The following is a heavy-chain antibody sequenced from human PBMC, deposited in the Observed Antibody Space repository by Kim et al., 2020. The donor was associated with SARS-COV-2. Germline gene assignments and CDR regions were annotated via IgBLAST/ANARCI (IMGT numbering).Heavy chain of an antibody. J-gene: IGHJ4*02. CDR3: AKDELAAAGMLDY. CDR1: GFTFSSYA. V-gene: IGHV3-23*03. Sequence: GGSLRLSCAASGFTFSSYAMSWVRQAPGKGLEWVSVIYSGGSSTYYADSVKGRFTISRDNSKNTLYLQMNCLRAEDTAVYYCAKDELAAAGMLDYWGQGTLVTVSS. CDR2: IYSGGSST. D-gene: IGHD6-13*01.